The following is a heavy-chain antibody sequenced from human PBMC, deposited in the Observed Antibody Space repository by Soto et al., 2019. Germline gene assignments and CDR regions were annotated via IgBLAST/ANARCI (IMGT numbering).Heavy chain of an antibody. J-gene: IGHJ4*02. CDR2: INHSGST. CDR1: GGSFSGYD. CDR3: ARGNGFNLY. Sequence: PSETLSLTCAVYGGSFSGYDWTWIRQPPGTGLEWIGEINHSGSTNYNPSLKSRVTISVDTSKNQFSLKLTSVTAADTAVYYCARGNGFNLYWGQGALVTVSS. V-gene: IGHV4-34*01. D-gene: IGHD2-8*01.